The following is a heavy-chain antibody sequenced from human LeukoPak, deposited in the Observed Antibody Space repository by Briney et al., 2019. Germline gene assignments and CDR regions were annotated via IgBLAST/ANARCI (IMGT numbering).Heavy chain of an antibody. CDR2: IYTSGGT. D-gene: IGHD2-8*01. J-gene: IGHJ4*02. Sequence: PSETLSLTCTVSGGSISSYFWSWIRQPAGKGLEWIGRIYTSGGTDYNPSLKSRVTMSVDTSRNQFSLKLWSVTAADTAVYFCAKWASDNRAFDLWGQGTLVTVSS. CDR3: AKWASDNRAFDL. V-gene: IGHV4-4*07. CDR1: GGSISSYF.